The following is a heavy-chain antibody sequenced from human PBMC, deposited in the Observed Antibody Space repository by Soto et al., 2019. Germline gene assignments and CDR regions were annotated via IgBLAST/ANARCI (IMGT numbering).Heavy chain of an antibody. V-gene: IGHV4-39*01. D-gene: IGHD2-2*01. Sequence: SETLSLTCTVSGGSISSGPYTWGWIRQPPGKGLEWIGTFHYSGFTRYNPSLESRVTISVDTSKNQFSLRVTSVTAADTAMYYCERRGGYCSGSSCHGYYAMDVWGQGITVT. CDR2: FHYSGFT. CDR3: ERRGGYCSGSSCHGYYAMDV. J-gene: IGHJ6*02. CDR1: GGSISSGPYT.